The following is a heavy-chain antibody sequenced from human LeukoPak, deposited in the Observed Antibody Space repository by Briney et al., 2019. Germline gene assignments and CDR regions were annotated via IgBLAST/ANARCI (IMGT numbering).Heavy chain of an antibody. Sequence: GGSLRLSCAASGFTFSSYSMNWVRQAPGKGLEWVSSISSSSSYIYYADSVKGRFTISRDNAKNSLYLQMNSLRAEDTAVYYCARDPIQLWFYDYWGQGTPVTVSS. D-gene: IGHD5-18*01. J-gene: IGHJ4*02. CDR2: ISSSSSYI. V-gene: IGHV3-21*01. CDR3: ARDPIQLWFYDY. CDR1: GFTFSSYS.